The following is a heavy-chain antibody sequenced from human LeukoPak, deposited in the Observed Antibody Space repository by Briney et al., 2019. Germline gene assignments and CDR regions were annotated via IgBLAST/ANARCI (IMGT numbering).Heavy chain of an antibody. V-gene: IGHV3-23*01. CDR2: VGTGFDT. CDR3: VRESSGSYFAY. Sequence: PGGSLRLSCVASGFTFSSHAMSWVRQAPGKGLEWVSTVGTGFDTYYTDSVKGRFTISRDNSKNTLCLQMNSLRAEDTAVYYCVRESSGSYFAYWGQGTLVTVSS. D-gene: IGHD3-10*01. CDR1: GFTFSSHA. J-gene: IGHJ4*02.